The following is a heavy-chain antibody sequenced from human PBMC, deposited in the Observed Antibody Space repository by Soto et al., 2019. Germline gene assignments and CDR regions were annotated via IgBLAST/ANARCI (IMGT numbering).Heavy chain of an antibody. CDR1: GFTFSSYG. V-gene: IGHV3-30*18. CDR2: ITYDNT. Sequence: QVQLVESGGGVVQPGRSLRLSCVASGFTFSSYGMHWVRQAPGKGLEWVAVITYDNTYYADSVQGRFTISRDNSKNTLYLQMNSLRDDDTAVYYCAKRVSDNKSGMDVWGQGTTVTVSS. CDR3: AKRVSDNKSGMDV. J-gene: IGHJ6*02. D-gene: IGHD1-1*01.